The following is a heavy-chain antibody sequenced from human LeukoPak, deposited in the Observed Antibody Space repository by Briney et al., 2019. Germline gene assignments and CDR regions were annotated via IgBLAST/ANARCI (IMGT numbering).Heavy chain of an antibody. J-gene: IGHJ4*02. CDR1: GFTFSSEN. V-gene: IGHV3-48*02. Sequence: SGGSLRLSCAASGFTFSSENMNWVRQAPGKGPEWVSYISGSGSPVFYADSVKGRFTISRDNAKNLLYLQMSSLRDEDKAVYYCARGLGSSWFYRWGQGTLVIVSS. CDR2: ISGSGSPV. CDR3: ARGLGSSWFYR. D-gene: IGHD6-13*01.